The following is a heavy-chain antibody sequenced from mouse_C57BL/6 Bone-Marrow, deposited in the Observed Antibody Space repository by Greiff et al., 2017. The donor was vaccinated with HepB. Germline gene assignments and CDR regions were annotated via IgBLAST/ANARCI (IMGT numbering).Heavy chain of an antibody. CDR2: IYPGNGDT. CDR3: ARCGPTAQATWYAMDY. J-gene: IGHJ4*01. V-gene: IGHV1-12*01. Sequence: QVQLKESGAELVRPGASVKMSCKASGYTFTSYNMHWVKQTPRQGLEWIGAIYPGNGDTSYNQKFKGKATLTVDKSSRTAYMQLSSLTSEDSAVYFCARCGPTAQATWYAMDYWGQGTSVTVSS. D-gene: IGHD3-2*02. CDR1: GYTFTSYN.